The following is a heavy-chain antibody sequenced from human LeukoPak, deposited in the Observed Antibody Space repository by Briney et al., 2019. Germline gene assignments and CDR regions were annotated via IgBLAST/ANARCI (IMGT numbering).Heavy chain of an antibody. CDR2: ICGSGGRT. J-gene: IGHJ4*02. D-gene: IGHD3-22*01. CDR3: AKAHWDYDSSGYYSPGDY. V-gene: IGHV3-23*01. CDR1: GLTHRCYA. Sequence: GGAVRHSFASSGLTHRCYAMSWVRQAAGRGVEWVSAICGSGGRTYYARSVKGRFTNSRDNSKNTLYLQMNSLRDEDTAVYYCAKAHWDYDSSGYYSPGDYWGQGTLVTVSS.